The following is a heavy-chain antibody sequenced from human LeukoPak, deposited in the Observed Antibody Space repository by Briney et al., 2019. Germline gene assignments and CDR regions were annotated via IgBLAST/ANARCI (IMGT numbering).Heavy chain of an antibody. CDR1: GGSISSYY. CDR2: IYYSGST. V-gene: IGHV4-59*01. J-gene: IGHJ6*03. Sequence: SETLSLTCTVSGGSISSYYWSWIRQPPGKGLEWIGYIYYSGSTNYNASLTSRVTISVDTSKNRFSLKLSSVTAADTAVYYCARNFYDILTGYYNDYYYYMDVWGKGTTVTVSS. D-gene: IGHD3-9*01. CDR3: ARNFYDILTGYYNDYYYYMDV.